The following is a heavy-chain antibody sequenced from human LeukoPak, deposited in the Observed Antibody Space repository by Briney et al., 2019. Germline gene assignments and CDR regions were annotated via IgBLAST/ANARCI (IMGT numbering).Heavy chain of an antibody. J-gene: IGHJ4*02. Sequence: GGSLRLSCAASGFTFSSYAMSWVRQAPGKGLEWVSVISNSGGSTFYADSVKGRFTISRDNSKNTLYLQMNSLRAEDTAVFYCAKRASGSGTSLYYFDYWGQGTLVTVSS. V-gene: IGHV3-23*01. CDR3: AKRASGSGTSLYYFDY. D-gene: IGHD3-10*01. CDR2: ISNSGGST. CDR1: GFTFSSYA.